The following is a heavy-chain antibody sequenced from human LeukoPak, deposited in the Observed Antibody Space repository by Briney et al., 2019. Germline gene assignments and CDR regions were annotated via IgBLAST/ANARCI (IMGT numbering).Heavy chain of an antibody. Sequence: GGSLRLSCAASGFTFSSYSMNWVRQAPGKGLEWVSSISSSSSYIYYADSVKGRFTISRDNAKNSLYLQVSSLRAEDTAVYYCARVYSSSSGKNAFDIWGQGTMVTVSS. CDR1: GFTFSSYS. J-gene: IGHJ3*02. V-gene: IGHV3-21*04. D-gene: IGHD6-6*01. CDR2: ISSSSSYI. CDR3: ARVYSSSSGKNAFDI.